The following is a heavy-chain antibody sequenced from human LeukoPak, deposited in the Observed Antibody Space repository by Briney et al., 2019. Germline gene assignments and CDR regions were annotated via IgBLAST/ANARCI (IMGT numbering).Heavy chain of an antibody. CDR3: ARQTAEHGYDY. J-gene: IGHJ4*02. D-gene: IGHD2-21*02. CDR2: IYPGDSDT. CDR1: GYSFTSYW. Sequence: GESLKIPCKGSGYSFTSYWFGWVRQMPGKGLEWMGIIYPGDSDTRYSPSFQGQVTISADKSISTAYLQWSSLKASDTAMYYCARQTAEHGYDYWGQGTLVTVSS. V-gene: IGHV5-51*01.